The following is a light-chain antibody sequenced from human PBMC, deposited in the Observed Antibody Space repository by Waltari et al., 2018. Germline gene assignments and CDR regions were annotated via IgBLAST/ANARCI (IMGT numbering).Light chain of an antibody. CDR1: SSNIGMHP. CDR3: ASWDDSLNGV. CDR2: KNN. V-gene: IGLV1-44*01. Sequence: QSVLTQPPSASGTPGQRVTISCSGRSSNIGMHPVNWYQQPPETAPKPLIYKNNQRPSGVPDRFSASKSGTSASLAISGLQSEDEADYYCASWDDSLNGVFGGGTKLTVL. J-gene: IGLJ3*02.